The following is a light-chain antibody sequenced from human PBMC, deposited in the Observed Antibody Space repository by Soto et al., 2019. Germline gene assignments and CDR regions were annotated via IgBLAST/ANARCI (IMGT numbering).Light chain of an antibody. CDR2: GAS. Sequence: EIVLTQSPGTLSLSPGERATLSCRASQSVSSSYLAWYQQKPGQAPRLLIYGASSRATGIPDRFSGSGSGTDFTLTISRLEAEDSSVYYCLQYDTAPRTFGQGTRLEI. V-gene: IGKV3-20*01. CDR3: LQYDTAPRT. CDR1: QSVSSSY. J-gene: IGKJ5*01.